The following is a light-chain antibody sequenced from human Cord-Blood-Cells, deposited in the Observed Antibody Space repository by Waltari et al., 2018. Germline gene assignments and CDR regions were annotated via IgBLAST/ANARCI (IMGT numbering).Light chain of an antibody. Sequence: DIQMTQSPSSLSACVGGRVTITCLASHSLSSYLNWYQQKPGKAPKILIYAASSLQSWVPSRFRGSGSGTDFTRTISSLQPEDFATYYCQQSYSTLTFGGGTKVEIK. V-gene: IGKV1-39*01. CDR1: HSLSSY. CDR3: QQSYSTLT. CDR2: AAS. J-gene: IGKJ4*01.